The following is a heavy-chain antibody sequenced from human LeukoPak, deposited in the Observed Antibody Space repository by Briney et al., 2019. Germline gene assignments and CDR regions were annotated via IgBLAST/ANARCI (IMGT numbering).Heavy chain of an antibody. D-gene: IGHD3-10*01. V-gene: IGHV3-48*03. Sequence: GGSLRLSCAASGFTFSSYEMNWVRQAPGKGLEWVSYISSSAGTKYYADSVKGRITISRDNAKNALYLQMSGLRAEDTAVYYCARAYYGSGSYHFDYWGQGTLVTVSS. J-gene: IGHJ4*02. CDR1: GFTFSSYE. CDR3: ARAYYGSGSYHFDY. CDR2: ISSSAGTK.